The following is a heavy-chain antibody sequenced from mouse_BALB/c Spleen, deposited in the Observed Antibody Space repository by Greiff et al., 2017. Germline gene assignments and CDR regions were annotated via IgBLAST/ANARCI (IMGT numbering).Heavy chain of an antibody. V-gene: IGHV5-17*02. D-gene: IGHD1-2*01. Sequence: DVQLVESGGGLVQPGGSRKLSCAASGFTFSSFGMHWVRQAPEKGLEWVAYISSGSSTIYYADTVKGRFTISRVNPKNTLFLQMTSLRSEDTAMYYCARWATAGVDYWGQGTTLTVSS. CDR2: ISSGSSTI. CDR3: ARWATAGVDY. J-gene: IGHJ2*01. CDR1: GFTFSSFG.